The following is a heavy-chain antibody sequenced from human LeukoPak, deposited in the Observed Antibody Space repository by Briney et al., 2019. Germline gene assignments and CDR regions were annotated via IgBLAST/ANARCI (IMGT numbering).Heavy chain of an antibody. V-gene: IGHV1-69*05. J-gene: IGHJ6*03. CDR3: ARVASYGDCFSYYYYMDV. CDR1: GGTFSSYA. CDR2: IIPIFGTA. D-gene: IGHD4-17*01. Sequence: GASVKVSCKASGGTFSSYAISWVRQAPGQGLEWMGGIIPIFGTANYAQKFQGRVTITTDESTSTAYMELSSLRSEDTAVYYCARVASYGDCFSYYYYMDVWGKGTTVTVSS.